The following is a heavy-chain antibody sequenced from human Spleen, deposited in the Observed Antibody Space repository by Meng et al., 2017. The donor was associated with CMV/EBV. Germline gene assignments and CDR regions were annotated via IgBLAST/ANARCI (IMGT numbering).Heavy chain of an antibody. CDR1: GGSFSGYY. CDR3: VTSTLVAIDKFEP. D-gene: IGHD3-16*02. J-gene: IGHJ5*02. V-gene: IGHV4-34*01. Sequence: TCAVYGGSFSGYYWSWIRQPPGKGLEWIGEINHSGSTNYNPSLKSRVTISVDTSKTQSTLRLDSVTAADSAVYYCVTSTLVAIDKFEPWGQGTLVTVSS. CDR2: INHSGST.